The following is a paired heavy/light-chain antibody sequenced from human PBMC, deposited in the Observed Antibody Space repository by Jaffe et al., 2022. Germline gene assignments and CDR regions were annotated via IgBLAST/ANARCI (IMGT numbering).Light chain of an antibody. CDR1: SNDVGSYNR. J-gene: IGLJ3*02. Sequence: QSALAQPASVSGSPGQSITVSCSGTSNDVGSYNRVSWYQQHPGSAPKILIFEVKKRPSGVSNRFSGSKSGNTASLTISGLQPEDEANYYCCSYAGGSLWVFGGGTKVTVL. CDR2: EVK. CDR3: CSYAGGSLWV. V-gene: IGLV2-23*02.
Heavy chain of an antibody. Sequence: QVQLVQSGAEVKRPGASVRVSCMASGYTFISYDINWVRQAPGQGLEWIGWKNPQSGNHAYAQKFQGRVSMTTDSSTNTAYMELSSLRSQDTAVYYCARSGLLPFDYWGLGTLVTVSS. CDR3: ARSGLLPFDY. CDR1: GYTFISYD. CDR2: KNPQSGNH. J-gene: IGHJ4*02. V-gene: IGHV1-8*02.